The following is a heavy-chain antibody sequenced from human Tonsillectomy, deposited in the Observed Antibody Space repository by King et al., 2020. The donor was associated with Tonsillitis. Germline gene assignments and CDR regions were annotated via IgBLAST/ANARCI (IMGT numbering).Heavy chain of an antibody. CDR3: ARGRVTGDESYFDY. D-gene: IGHD7-27*01. CDR2: IYYSGST. V-gene: IGHV4-59*01. Sequence: VPLQESGPGLVKPSETLSLTCTVSGGSFSSDYWSWIRQPPGKGLEWLGYIYYSGSTNYNPSLKSRVTISLDTSKNQFSLRLTSVTAADTAVYFCARGRVTGDESYFDYWGQGALVTVSS. CDR1: GGSFSSDY. J-gene: IGHJ4*02.